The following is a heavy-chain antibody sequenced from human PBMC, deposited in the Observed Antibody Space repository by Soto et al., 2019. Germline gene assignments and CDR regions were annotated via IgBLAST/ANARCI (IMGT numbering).Heavy chain of an antibody. D-gene: IGHD6-13*01. CDR1: GYTFTSYG. V-gene: IGHV1-18*01. Sequence: ASVKVSCKASGYTFTSYGISWVRQAPGQGLEWMGWINAYNGNTKYSQKLQGRVTITRDTSTSTAYMELSSLRSEDTAVYYCARDVSIAAALYDYWGQGTLVTVSS. CDR2: INAYNGNT. CDR3: ARDVSIAAALYDY. J-gene: IGHJ4*02.